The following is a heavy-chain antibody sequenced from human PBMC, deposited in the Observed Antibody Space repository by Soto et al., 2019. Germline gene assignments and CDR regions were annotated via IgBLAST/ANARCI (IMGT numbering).Heavy chain of an antibody. D-gene: IGHD3-10*01. CDR2: INHSGST. V-gene: IGHV4-34*01. J-gene: IGHJ4*02. Sequence: QVQLQQWGAGLLKPSETLSLTCAVYGGSFSGYYWSWIRQPPGKGLEWIGEINHSGSTNYNPSLNGRVTISVDTSKNQFSLKLSSVTAADTAVYYCARRRHPLGHGSGSYGYWGQGTLVTVSS. CDR3: ARRRHPLGHGSGSYGY. CDR1: GGSFSGYY.